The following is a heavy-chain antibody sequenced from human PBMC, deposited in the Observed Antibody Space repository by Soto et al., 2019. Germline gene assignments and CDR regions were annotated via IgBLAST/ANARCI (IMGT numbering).Heavy chain of an antibody. D-gene: IGHD2-8*01. V-gene: IGHV4-34*01. CDR2: INHSGST. CDR3: ARGGLKLMVYAIRTHLTPRNAFDI. J-gene: IGHJ3*02. CDR1: GGSFSGYY. Sequence: PSETLSLTCAVYGGSFSGYYWSWIRQPPGKGLEWIGEINHSGSTNYNPSLKSRVTISVDTSKNQFSLKLSSVTAADTAVYYCARGGLKLMVYAIRTHLTPRNAFDIWGQGTMVTVSS.